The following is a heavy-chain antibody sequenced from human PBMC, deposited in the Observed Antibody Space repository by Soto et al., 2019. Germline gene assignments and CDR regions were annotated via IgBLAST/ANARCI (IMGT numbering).Heavy chain of an antibody. CDR3: ARSLGESWYYYGMDV. V-gene: IGHV1-2*02. J-gene: IGHJ6*02. CDR1: GYTFTGYY. D-gene: IGHD3-10*01. CDR2: IHLNSGGT. Sequence: ASVKVSCKASGYTFTGYYVHWVRQAPGHGLEWLGWIHLNSGGTNYAQSFQGRVTMTRDMSVSTVYMEMTGLSSDDTAVYYCARSLGESWYYYGMDVWGQGTTVTVSS.